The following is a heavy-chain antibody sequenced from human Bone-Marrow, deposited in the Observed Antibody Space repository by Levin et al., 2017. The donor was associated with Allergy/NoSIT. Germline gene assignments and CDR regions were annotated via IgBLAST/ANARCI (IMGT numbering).Heavy chain of an antibody. CDR2: IYPGDSDA. D-gene: IGHD3-10*01. CDR1: GYLFTDFW. CDR3: ARKEAGYGSETIDY. V-gene: IGHV5-51*01. Sequence: GESLKISCKASGYLFTDFWIGWVRQLPGKGLEWMRIIYPGDSDARYRPSFQGQVSISVDKSINTVYLQWISLKASDTATYFCARKEAGYGSETIDYWGQGTRVTVSS. J-gene: IGHJ4*02.